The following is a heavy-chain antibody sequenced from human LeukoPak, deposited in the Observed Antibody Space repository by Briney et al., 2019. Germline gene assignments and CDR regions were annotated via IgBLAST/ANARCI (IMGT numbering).Heavy chain of an antibody. D-gene: IGHD3-22*01. V-gene: IGHV4-31*03. CDR2: IYYSGST. CDR3: ARGLQTVYYYDSSGYYDY. J-gene: IGHJ4*02. Sequence: SQTLSLTCTVSGGSISSGGYYWSWIRQHPEKGLEWIGYIYYSGSTYYNPSLKSRVTISVDTSKNQFSLKLSSVTAADTAVYYCARGLQTVYYYDSSGYYDYWGQGTLVTVSS. CDR1: GGSISSGGYY.